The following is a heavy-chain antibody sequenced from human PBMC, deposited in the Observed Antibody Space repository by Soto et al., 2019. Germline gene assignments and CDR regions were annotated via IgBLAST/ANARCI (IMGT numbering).Heavy chain of an antibody. J-gene: IGHJ6*02. V-gene: IGHV2-5*02. CDR2: IYWDDDK. D-gene: IGHD2-21*02. CDR1: GLSLSTTGVG. CDR3: VQSRCGGDCLQSYSSHSYYGLDV. Sequence: QITLKESGPTLVKPTQPLTLTCTFSGLSLSTTGVGVGWIRQPPGKALEWLALIYWDDDKRYSPSLKSRLTITKDPSKNQVVLTMTNMDPVDTATYYCVQSRCGGDCLQSYSSHSYYGLDVWGQGTTVTVSS.